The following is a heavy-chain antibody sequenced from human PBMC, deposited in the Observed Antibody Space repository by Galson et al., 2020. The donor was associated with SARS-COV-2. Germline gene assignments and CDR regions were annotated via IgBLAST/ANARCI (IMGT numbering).Heavy chain of an antibody. V-gene: IGHV3-21*01. CDR1: GFTFSTYS. CDR3: ARSMGAHTASIHTRTYGVDV. J-gene: IGHJ6*02. CDR2: ISTTSTYI. D-gene: IGHD5-18*01. Sequence: TGGSLRLSCAASGFTFSTYSMNWVRQAPGKGLEWVSSISTTSTYIYYADSVKGRFTISRDNAKNSLYLQMNSLRAEDMAVYYCARSMGAHTASIHTRTYGVDVWCQGTTVTVSS.